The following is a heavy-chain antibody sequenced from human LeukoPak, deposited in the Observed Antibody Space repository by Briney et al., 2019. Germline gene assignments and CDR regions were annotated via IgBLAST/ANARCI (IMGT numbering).Heavy chain of an antibody. CDR1: GGSISSSSYY. Sequence: PSETLSLTCTVSGGSISSSSYYWGWIRQPPVKGLEWIGGIYYSGSTYYNPSLKSRVTISVDTSKNQFSLKLSSVTAADTAVYYCARHQLEMATIGYFDYWGQGTLVTVSS. D-gene: IGHD5-24*01. V-gene: IGHV4-39*01. CDR2: IYYSGST. CDR3: ARHQLEMATIGYFDY. J-gene: IGHJ4*02.